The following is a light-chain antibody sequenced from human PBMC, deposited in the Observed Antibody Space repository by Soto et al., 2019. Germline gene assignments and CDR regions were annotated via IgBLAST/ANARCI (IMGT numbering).Light chain of an antibody. V-gene: IGKV1-5*03. CDR1: QSITSW. Sequence: DTQMTQSPATLSASVGDRVTITCRASQSITSWLAWYQQKPGKAPKLVIYKASSLESGVPSRFSGSGSGTEFTLTISSLQPDDFATYYCQHYNSYPWTFGQGTKVEIK. J-gene: IGKJ1*01. CDR2: KAS. CDR3: QHYNSYPWT.